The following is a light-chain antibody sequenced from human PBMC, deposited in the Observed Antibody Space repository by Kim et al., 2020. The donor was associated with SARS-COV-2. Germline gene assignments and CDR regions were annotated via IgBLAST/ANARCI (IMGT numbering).Light chain of an antibody. CDR1: QDIRYD. CDR2: VAS. V-gene: IGKV1-6*01. J-gene: IGKJ5*01. Sequence: ASVGDRVTITCRTSQDIRYDLGWYQQKPGKAPKLLIYVASNLQSGVPSRFSGSRSGTDFTLTISSLQPEDFATYYCLQDYNYPFTFGHGTRLEIK. CDR3: LQDYNYPFT.